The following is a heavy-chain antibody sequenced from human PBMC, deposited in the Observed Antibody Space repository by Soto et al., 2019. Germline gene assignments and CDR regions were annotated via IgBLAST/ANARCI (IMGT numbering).Heavy chain of an antibody. CDR2: ISSSGGST. Sequence: GGSLRLSCSASGFTFSSYAMHWVRQAPGKGLEYVSAISSSGGSTYYADSVKGRFTISRDNSKNTLYLQMNSLRAEDTAVYYCAKDWRAARSWFDYWGQGTLVTVSS. CDR1: GFTFSSYA. D-gene: IGHD6-6*01. J-gene: IGHJ4*02. CDR3: AKDWRAARSWFDY. V-gene: IGHV3-64*04.